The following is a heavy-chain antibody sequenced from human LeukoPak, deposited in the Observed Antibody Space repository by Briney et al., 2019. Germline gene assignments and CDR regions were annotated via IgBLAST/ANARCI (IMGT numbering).Heavy chain of an antibody. V-gene: IGHV4-59*01. CDR1: GGSINSYY. CDR2: IYYRGTT. J-gene: IGHJ4*02. CDR3: ARKGAAGTGFDY. Sequence: SETLSLTCAVSGGSINSYYWSWIRQPPGKGLEWIGYIYYRGTTNYNPSLKSRVTISVDTSKNQFSLRLNSVTAADTAVYFCARKGAAGTGFDYWGQGTQVTVSS. D-gene: IGHD1-1*01.